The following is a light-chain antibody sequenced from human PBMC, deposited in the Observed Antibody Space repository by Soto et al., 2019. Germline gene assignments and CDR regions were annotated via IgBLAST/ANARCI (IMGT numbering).Light chain of an antibody. J-gene: IGKJ5*01. CDR1: QSVSSN. CDR3: QQYGSSPIT. V-gene: IGKV3-20*01. Sequence: EIVLTQSPATLSLSPGERATLSCRASQSVSSNLAWYQQKPGRAPRLLIYAASTRATGIPDRFSGSGSGTDFTLTISRLEPEDFAVYYCQQYGSSPITFGQGTRLEIK. CDR2: AAS.